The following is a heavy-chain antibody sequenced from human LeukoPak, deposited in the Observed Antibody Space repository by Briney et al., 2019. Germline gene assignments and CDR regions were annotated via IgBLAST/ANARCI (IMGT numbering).Heavy chain of an antibody. CDR1: GGSISSGDYY. CDR2: IYYSGST. D-gene: IGHD3-3*01. V-gene: IGHV4-30-4*01. Sequence: PSQTLSLTCTVPGGSISSGDYYWSWIRQPPGKGLGWIGYIYYSGSTYYNPSLKSRVTISVDTSKNQFSLKLSSVTAADTAVYYCARGVRFLEYFDYWGQGTLVTVSS. CDR3: ARGVRFLEYFDY. J-gene: IGHJ4*02.